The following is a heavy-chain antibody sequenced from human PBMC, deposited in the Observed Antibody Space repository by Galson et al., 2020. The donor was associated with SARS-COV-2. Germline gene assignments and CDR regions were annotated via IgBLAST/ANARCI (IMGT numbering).Heavy chain of an antibody. CDR3: TRRPASGTTNYDF. J-gene: IGHJ4*02. D-gene: IGHD1-7*01. CDR2: IYPHDSDT. CDR1: GFSFTDYW. Sequence: KIGESLKISCQGSGFSFTDYWNGWVRQMPGKGLEWMGIIYPHDSDTRYSPSFQGQVTISADKSINTAYLQWRSLKASDTAMYYCTRRPASGTTNYDFWGQGTLLTVSS. V-gene: IGHV5-51*01.